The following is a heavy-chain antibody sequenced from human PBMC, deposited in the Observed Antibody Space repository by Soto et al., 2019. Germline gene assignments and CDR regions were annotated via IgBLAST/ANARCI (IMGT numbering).Heavy chain of an antibody. CDR1: ADAFTSSG. V-gene: IGHV1-18*04. J-gene: IGHJ5*02. Sequence: DSVKVYCKASADAFTSSGISWVRQAPGQGLEWMGWISAYNGNTNYAQNLQGRVTMTTDTSTSTAYMELRSLRSDDTAVYYCARDSRDRYNWNDAGSCFVPSGQGTLVTCSS. D-gene: IGHD1-1*01. CDR3: ARDSRDRYNWNDAGSCFVP. CDR2: ISAYNGNT.